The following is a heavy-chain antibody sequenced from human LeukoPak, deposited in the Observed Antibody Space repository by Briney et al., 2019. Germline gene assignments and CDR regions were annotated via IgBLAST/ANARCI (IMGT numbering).Heavy chain of an antibody. CDR1: GFTFSSYE. CDR3: ARAPLYYDILTGYWGPPYYFDY. J-gene: IGHJ4*02. CDR2: ISSSGSTI. D-gene: IGHD3-9*01. V-gene: IGHV3-48*03. Sequence: GGSLRLSCAASGFTFSSYEMNWVRQAPGKGLEWVSYISSSGSTIYYADSVKGRFTISRDNAKNSLYLQMNSLRAEDTAVYYCARAPLYYDILTGYWGPPYYFDYWGQGTLVTASS.